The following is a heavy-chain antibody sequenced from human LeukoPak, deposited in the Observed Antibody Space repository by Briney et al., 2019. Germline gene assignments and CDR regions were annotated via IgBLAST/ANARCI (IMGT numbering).Heavy chain of an antibody. Sequence: VASVKVSCKASGYTFTSYDINWVRQATGQGLEWMGWMNPNSGNTGYAQKFQGRVTMTRNTSISTAYMELSSLRSEDTAVYYCARLGHRAGVVWSWFDPWGQGTLVTVSS. CDR3: ARLGHRAGVVWSWFDP. J-gene: IGHJ5*02. D-gene: IGHD3-22*01. CDR2: MNPNSGNT. CDR1: GYTFTSYD. V-gene: IGHV1-8*01.